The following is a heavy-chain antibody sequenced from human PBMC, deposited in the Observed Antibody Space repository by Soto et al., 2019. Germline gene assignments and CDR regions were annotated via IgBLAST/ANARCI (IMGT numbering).Heavy chain of an antibody. CDR2: IKSKTDGGTT. J-gene: IGHJ5*02. V-gene: IGHV3-15*01. Sequence: GGSLRLSCVASGFTFSNAWMSWVRQAPGKGLEWVGRIKSKTDGGTTDYAAPVKGRFTISRDDSKNTLYLQMNSLKTEDTAVYYCTTPPRRITGTIFIDPWGQGTLVTVSS. D-gene: IGHD1-7*01. CDR3: TTPPRRITGTIFIDP. CDR1: GFTFSNAW.